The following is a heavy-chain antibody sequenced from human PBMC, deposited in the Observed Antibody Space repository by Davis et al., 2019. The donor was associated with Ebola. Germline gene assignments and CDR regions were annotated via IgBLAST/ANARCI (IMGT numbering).Heavy chain of an antibody. CDR3: ARAYSSSSWSDY. V-gene: IGHV4-30-4*01. CDR2: IFYSGTT. CDR1: GGSINSGDYY. D-gene: IGHD6-6*01. Sequence: PSETLSLTCTVSGGSINSGDYYWSWIRQPTGKGLEWIGYIFYSGTTYYNPSLESRVTISVDTSKNQFSLELSSVTAADTAVYYCARAYSSSSWSDYWGQGTLVTVSS. J-gene: IGHJ4*02.